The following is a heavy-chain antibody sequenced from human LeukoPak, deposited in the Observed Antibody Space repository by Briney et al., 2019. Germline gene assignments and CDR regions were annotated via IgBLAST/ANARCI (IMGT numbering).Heavy chain of an antibody. CDR2: IYTSGST. V-gene: IGHV4-61*02. Sequence: PSETLSLTCTVSGGSISSGSYYWSWIRQPAGKGLEWIGRIYTSGSTNYNPSLKSRVTISVDTSKNQFSLKLSSVTAADTAVYYCARAWGVYGGNLYFDYWGQGTLVTVSS. CDR1: GGSISSGSYY. J-gene: IGHJ4*02. D-gene: IGHD4-23*01. CDR3: ARAWGVYGGNLYFDY.